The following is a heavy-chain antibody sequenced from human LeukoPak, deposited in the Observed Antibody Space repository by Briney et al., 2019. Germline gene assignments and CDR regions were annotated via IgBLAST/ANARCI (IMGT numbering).Heavy chain of an antibody. CDR3: ARDSYSYGYGGFDY. Sequence: SQTLSLTCTVSVGSISSGDRYWSWIRQSPGKGLGWIGYIYSTGNTYYNPSLKSRVIISVDTSKNQFSLELNSVTAADTAVYYCARDSYSYGYGGFDYWGQGILVTVSS. CDR1: VGSISSGDRY. CDR2: IYSTGNT. V-gene: IGHV4-30-4*01. D-gene: IGHD5-18*01. J-gene: IGHJ4*02.